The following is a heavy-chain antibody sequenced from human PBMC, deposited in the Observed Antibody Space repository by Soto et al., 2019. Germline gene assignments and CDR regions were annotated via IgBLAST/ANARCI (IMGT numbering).Heavy chain of an antibody. CDR1: GFTFDDYT. CDR2: ISWDGGST. Sequence: GGSLRLSCAASGFTFDDYTMHWVRQAPGKGLEWVSLISWDGGSTYYADSVKGRLTNSRDNSKNSLYLQMNSLRTEDNALYYCAKDMFFRDYGGRQYYYYYGMDVWGQGTTVTVSS. J-gene: IGHJ6*02. V-gene: IGHV3-43*01. D-gene: IGHD4-17*01. CDR3: AKDMFFRDYGGRQYYYYYGMDV.